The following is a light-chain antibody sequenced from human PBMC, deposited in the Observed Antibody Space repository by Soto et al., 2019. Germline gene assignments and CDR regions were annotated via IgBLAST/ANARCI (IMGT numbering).Light chain of an antibody. J-gene: IGLJ1*01. Sequence: QSVLTQPPSASGTPGQRVFISCSGSSSNIGGNSVSWYQQLPGTAPKLLIYDDDKRPSGIPDRFSGSKSGTSATLGITGFQTGDEADYYCGSWDSSLSAYVFATGTKLTVL. CDR1: SSNIGGNS. CDR3: GSWDSSLSAYV. V-gene: IGLV1-51*01. CDR2: DDD.